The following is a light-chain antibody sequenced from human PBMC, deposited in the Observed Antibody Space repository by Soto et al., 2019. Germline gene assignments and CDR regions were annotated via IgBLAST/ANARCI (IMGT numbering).Light chain of an antibody. CDR2: TLS. CDR1: QSLLESDAGNTY. Sequence: DIVMTQTPLSLHVTPGEPASISCRTSQSLLESDAGNTYLAWYRQKTGKSPQLLIYTLSYLASGVPDRFSCSVSGSDFTLKISRVEAEDVGVYYCMQRIEFPYTFGRWTKLEIK. CDR3: MQRIEFPYT. J-gene: IGKJ2*01. V-gene: IGKV2-40*01.